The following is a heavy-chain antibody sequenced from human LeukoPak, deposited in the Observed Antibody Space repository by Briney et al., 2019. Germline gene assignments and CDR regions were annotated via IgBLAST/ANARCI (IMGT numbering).Heavy chain of an antibody. CDR1: GGSITSVNYY. D-gene: IGHD1-26*01. CDR3: ARAGATTPCDF. CDR2: ISYSGKT. Sequence: PSETLSLTCTVSGGSITSVNYYWNWIRQHPGKGLEWIGYISYSGKTFYNASLKSRITISVDTSKNQFSLKVSSVTAADTAVYYCARAGATTPCDFWGQGTLVTVSS. V-gene: IGHV4-31*03. J-gene: IGHJ4*02.